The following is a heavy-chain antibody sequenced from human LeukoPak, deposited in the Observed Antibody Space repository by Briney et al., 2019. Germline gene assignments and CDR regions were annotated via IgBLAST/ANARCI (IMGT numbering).Heavy chain of an antibody. D-gene: IGHD3-9*01. J-gene: IGHJ5*02. V-gene: IGHV1-69*01. Sequence: SVKLSFNASGGIFRSYAISCVRQAPGQALEWMGGIIPIFGTANYTQNFQGRVTITADESTSTAYMELSSLRSEDTAVYYCARYSNILTGSHNWIDPWGQGTLVTVSS. CDR2: IIPIFGTA. CDR3: ARYSNILTGSHNWIDP. CDR1: GGIFRSYA.